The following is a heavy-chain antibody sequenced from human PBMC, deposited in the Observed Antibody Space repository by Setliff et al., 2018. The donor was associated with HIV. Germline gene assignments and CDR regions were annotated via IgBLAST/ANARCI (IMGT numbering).Heavy chain of an antibody. CDR3: ARSRPRSMDFYMDV. Sequence: SETLSLTCTVSGDSIDSPSFYWGWIRQSPGKGLEWIASIYYRGTTYYNPSLKSRVTISLDTSKSQFSLNLSSVTAADTAVYYCARSRPRSMDFYMDVWAKGTTVTVSS. CDR1: GDSIDSPSFY. V-gene: IGHV4-39*07. CDR2: IYYRGTT. D-gene: IGHD2-8*01. J-gene: IGHJ6*03.